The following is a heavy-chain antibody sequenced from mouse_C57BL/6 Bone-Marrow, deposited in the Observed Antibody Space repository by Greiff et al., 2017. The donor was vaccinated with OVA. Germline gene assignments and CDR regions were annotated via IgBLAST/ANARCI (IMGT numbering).Heavy chain of an antibody. CDR2: IYPRSGNT. Sequence: VKLMESGAELARPGASVKLSCKASGYTFTSYGISWVKQRTGQGLEWIGEIYPRSGNTYYNEKFKGKATLTADKSSSTAYMELRSLTSEDSAVYFCAREGVYGAGPYFDYWGQGTTLTVSS. CDR1: GYTFTSYG. J-gene: IGHJ2*01. V-gene: IGHV1-81*01. CDR3: AREGVYGAGPYFDY. D-gene: IGHD1-2*01.